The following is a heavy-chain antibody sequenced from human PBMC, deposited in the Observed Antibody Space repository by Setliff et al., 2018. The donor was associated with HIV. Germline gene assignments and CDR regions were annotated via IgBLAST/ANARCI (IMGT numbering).Heavy chain of an antibody. J-gene: IGHJ4*02. V-gene: IGHV3-7*01. CDR2: VTPDGGDK. Sequence: GGSLRLSCAASGFMSGVDWMSWVRQTPGKGLEWVASVTPDGGDKYYANSMRGRFTISRDNGKNAVYLQMNSLTAEDTALYYCVRDLARVIAHWGQGTLVTVSS. D-gene: IGHD2-21*01. CDR1: GFMSGVDW. CDR3: VRDLARVIAH.